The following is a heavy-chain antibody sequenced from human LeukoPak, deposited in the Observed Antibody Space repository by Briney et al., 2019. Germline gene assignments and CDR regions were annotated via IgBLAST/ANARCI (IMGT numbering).Heavy chain of an antibody. CDR2: IYYSGST. CDR1: GGSISSYY. V-gene: IGHV4-59*08. Sequence: PSETLSLTCTVSGGSISSYYWSWIRQPPGKGLEWIGYIYYSGSTNYNPSLKSRVTISVDTSKNQFSLKLSSVTAADTAVYYCARPALRMTPGRFDIWGQGTMVTVSS. J-gene: IGHJ3*02. CDR3: ARPALRMTPGRFDI. D-gene: IGHD2-15*01.